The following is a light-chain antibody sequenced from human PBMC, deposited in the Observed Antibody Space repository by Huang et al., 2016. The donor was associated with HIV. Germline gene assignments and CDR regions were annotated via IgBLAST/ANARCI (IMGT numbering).Light chain of an antibody. Sequence: EIVMTQSPGTLSVSPGERATLFCRSSQSVSSNLAWYRHKPGQAPRRLSYGASNRATGVPAGFSGGGSGTEVTLTINSLQSEDFAVYYCQQYNNWPPWTFGQGTKVEIK. J-gene: IGKJ1*01. CDR2: GAS. CDR1: QSVSSN. CDR3: QQYNNWPPWT. V-gene: IGKV3-15*01.